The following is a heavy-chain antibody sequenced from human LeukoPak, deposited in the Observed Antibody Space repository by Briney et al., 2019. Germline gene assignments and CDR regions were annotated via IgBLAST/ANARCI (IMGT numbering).Heavy chain of an antibody. CDR1: GLTFSSYS. CDR2: ISSSSSYI. D-gene: IGHD2-15*01. Sequence: GGSLRLSCAASGLTFSSYSMNWVRQAPGKGLEWVSSISSSSSYIYYADSVKGRFTISRDNAKNSLYLQMNSLRAEDTAVYYCARDDNCSGGSCYFDGLMSFDYWGQGTLVTVSS. CDR3: ARDDNCSGGSCYFDGLMSFDY. V-gene: IGHV3-21*01. J-gene: IGHJ4*02.